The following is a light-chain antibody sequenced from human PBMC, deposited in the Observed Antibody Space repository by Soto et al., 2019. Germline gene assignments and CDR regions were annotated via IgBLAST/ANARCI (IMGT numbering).Light chain of an antibody. V-gene: IGKV1-39*01. CDR3: HQSYSSPPT. CDR2: AAS. Sequence: DIQMTQSPSSLSASVEDRVIITCRASQSISNHLNWYQQKPGKAPKLLIFAASSLQSGVPSRFSGSRSGPDFTLTISSLQPEDFATYYCHQSYSSPPTFGQGTQVDIK. J-gene: IGKJ1*01. CDR1: QSISNH.